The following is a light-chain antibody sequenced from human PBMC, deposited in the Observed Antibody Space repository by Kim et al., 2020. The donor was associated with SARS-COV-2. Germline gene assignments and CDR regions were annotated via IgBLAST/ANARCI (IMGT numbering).Light chain of an antibody. V-gene: IGKV3-11*01. CDR2: DAS. J-gene: IGKJ2*01. Sequence: PGASATLSCRASESVSHSLAWYQQKPGQSPRLLMYDASNRAAGVPARFSGSGSETDFTLTISSLEPEDFAVYYCQLRYNWPPMFTFGQGTKL. CDR3: QLRYNWPPMFT. CDR1: ESVSHS.